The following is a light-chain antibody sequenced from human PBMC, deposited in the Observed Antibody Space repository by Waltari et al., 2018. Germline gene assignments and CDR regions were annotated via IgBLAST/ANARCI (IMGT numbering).Light chain of an antibody. Sequence: EIVLTQSPGTLSLSPGERATLSCRASQSIASDYLAWYQQKPGQAPRLLIYGASGRATGIPGRFSGSGSGEDFTLTISRLEPEDFAVYYCHDFSFSPTWTFGQGTKVE. J-gene: IGKJ1*01. CDR1: QSIASDY. CDR2: GAS. V-gene: IGKV3-20*01. CDR3: HDFSFSPTWT.